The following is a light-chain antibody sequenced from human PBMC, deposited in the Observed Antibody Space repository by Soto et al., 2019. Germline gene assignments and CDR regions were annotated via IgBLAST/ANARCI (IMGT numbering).Light chain of an antibody. CDR3: QQYENYWT. Sequence: DIQMTQSPSTLYATAVDRFTITFRASQSISSWLAWYQHKPGKAPKLLIYDASNLDSGVPSRFSGSGSGTEFSLTISNLQPDDFATYYCQQYENYWTFGQGTKVDI. CDR1: QSISSW. CDR2: DAS. J-gene: IGKJ1*01. V-gene: IGKV1-5*01.